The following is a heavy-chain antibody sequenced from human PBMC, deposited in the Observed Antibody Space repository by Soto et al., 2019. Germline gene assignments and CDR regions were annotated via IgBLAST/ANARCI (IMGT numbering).Heavy chain of an antibody. CDR3: ASWRSYSGSYCFDY. V-gene: IGHV1-69*06. Sequence: SVKVSCKASGGTFNTYTINWLRQAPGRGLEWVGQVVPMYDSVNYAETFQGRVTITVDKSTNTVYMELTSLRSQDTALYFCASWRSYSGSYCFDYWGQGTLVTVSS. J-gene: IGHJ4*02. CDR1: GGTFNTYT. CDR2: VVPMYDSV. D-gene: IGHD1-26*01.